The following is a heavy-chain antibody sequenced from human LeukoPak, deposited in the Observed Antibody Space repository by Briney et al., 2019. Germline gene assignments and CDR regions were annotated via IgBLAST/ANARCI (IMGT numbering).Heavy chain of an antibody. CDR2: IRSKSYGETT. CDR1: GFTFGDYA. J-gene: IGHJ6*02. Sequence: AGGSLRLSCTASGFTFGDYAMNWVRQAPGKGLEWVGLIRSKSYGETTEYAASVRGRFTNSRDDSRSVAYLQMNSLRAEDTAVYYCFGYISKSNYGMDVWGLGTTVTVSS. V-gene: IGHV3-49*04. CDR3: FGYISKSNYGMDV. D-gene: IGHD6-13*01.